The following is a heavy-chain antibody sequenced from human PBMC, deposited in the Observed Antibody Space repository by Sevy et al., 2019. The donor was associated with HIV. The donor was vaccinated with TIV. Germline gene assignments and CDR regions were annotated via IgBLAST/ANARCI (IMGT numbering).Heavy chain of an antibody. CDR2: ISYDGSNK. Sequence: GGSLRLSCAASGFTFSNYAMHWVRQAPGKGLEWVAVISYDGSNKYDADSVKGRFTISRDNSKNTLYLQMNSLRAEDTAVYYCARVDEQRWLRLYYFDYRGQGTLVTVSS. CDR1: GFTFSNYA. D-gene: IGHD5-12*01. V-gene: IGHV3-30*04. J-gene: IGHJ4*02. CDR3: ARVDEQRWLRLYYFDY.